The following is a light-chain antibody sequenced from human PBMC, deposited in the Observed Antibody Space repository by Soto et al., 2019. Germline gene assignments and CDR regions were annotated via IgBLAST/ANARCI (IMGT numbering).Light chain of an antibody. J-gene: IGKJ1*01. Sequence: DIQMTQSPSTLSASVGDRVTMTCRASQSISSWLAWYQQKPGKAPKLLIYKASALESGVPSSFSGSGSGTEFTLTISGLQPDDFATYYCQQYNSYPWTFGQGTKVDIK. CDR1: QSISSW. CDR3: QQYNSYPWT. CDR2: KAS. V-gene: IGKV1-5*03.